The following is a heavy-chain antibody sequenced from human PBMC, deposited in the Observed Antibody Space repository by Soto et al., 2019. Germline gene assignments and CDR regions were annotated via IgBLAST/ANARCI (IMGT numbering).Heavy chain of an antibody. CDR1: GGTFSSYA. Sequence: QVQLVQSGAEVKKPGSSVKVSCKASGGTFSSYAISWVRQAPGQGLEWMGGIIPIFGTANYAQKFQGRVTITADEYTSTAYMELSSLRSDDTAVYYCARGEIHRTSSIEARLCSTWYYYGMDVWCQGTTVTVSS. J-gene: IGHJ6*02. CDR3: ARGEIHRTSSIEARLCSTWYYYGMDV. CDR2: IIPIFGTA. V-gene: IGHV1-69*01. D-gene: IGHD6-6*01.